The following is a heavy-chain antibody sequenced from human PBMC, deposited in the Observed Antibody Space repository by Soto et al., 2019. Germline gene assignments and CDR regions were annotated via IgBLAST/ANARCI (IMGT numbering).Heavy chain of an antibody. CDR1: GGSISSGGYY. D-gene: IGHD2-21*02. Sequence: QVQLQESGPGLVKPSQTLSLTCTVSGGSISSGGYYWSWIRQHPGKGLEWIGYIYYSGSTYYNPSLKRRVTRSVDTSKNQCSLKLSSVTAADTAVYYWARVCGGDCHHGMDVWGQGTTVTVSS. CDR3: ARVCGGDCHHGMDV. V-gene: IGHV4-31*03. J-gene: IGHJ6*02. CDR2: IYYSGST.